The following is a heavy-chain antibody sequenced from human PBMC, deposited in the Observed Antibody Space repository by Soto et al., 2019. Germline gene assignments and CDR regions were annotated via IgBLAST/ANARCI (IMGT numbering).Heavy chain of an antibody. CDR1: GGTMSSYY. CDR3: ARGRGDYWEVGTFDI. V-gene: IGHV4-59*01. J-gene: IGHJ3*02. Sequence: SETMYLTCTVSGGTMSSYYGSWIRQPPGKGLEWIGYIYYSGSTNYNPSLKSRVTISVDTSKNQFSLKLSSVTAADTAVYYCARGRGDYWEVGTFDIWGQGTMVTVSS. CDR2: IYYSGST. D-gene: IGHD4-17*01.